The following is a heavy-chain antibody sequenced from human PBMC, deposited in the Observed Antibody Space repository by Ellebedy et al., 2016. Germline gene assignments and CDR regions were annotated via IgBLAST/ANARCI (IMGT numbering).Heavy chain of an antibody. CDR3: ARGVRGVIVRYDN. Sequence: SETLSLXXMVSSGSISNGGYYWGWVRQHPGKGLEWIGHIHYSGGTYYNPSLKSRLNISVDTSKNLFSLKLGSVTAADTAVYFCARGVRGVIVRYDNWGQGILVSVSS. J-gene: IGHJ4*02. D-gene: IGHD3-10*01. CDR2: IHYSGGT. V-gene: IGHV4-31*03. CDR1: SGSISNGGYY.